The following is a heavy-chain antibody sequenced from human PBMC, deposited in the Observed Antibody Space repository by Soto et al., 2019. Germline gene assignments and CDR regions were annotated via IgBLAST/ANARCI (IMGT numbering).Heavy chain of an antibody. V-gene: IGHV1-46*01. CDR2: INPSGGST. D-gene: IGHD3-3*01. J-gene: IGHJ6*03. Sequence: GASVKVSCKASGYTFTSYYMHWVRQAPGQGLEWMGIINPSGGSTSYAQKFQGRVTMTRDTSTSTVYMELRSLRSDDTAVYYCARGGDFWSGYPYYYYMDVWGKGTTVTVSS. CDR1: GYTFTSYY. CDR3: ARGGDFWSGYPYYYYMDV.